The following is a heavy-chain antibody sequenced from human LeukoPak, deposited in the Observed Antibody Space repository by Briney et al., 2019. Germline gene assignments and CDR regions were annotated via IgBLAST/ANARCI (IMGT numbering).Heavy chain of an antibody. CDR1: GFTFDDYA. CDR3: AIGQAGGSGSVDY. V-gene: IGHV3-9*01. Sequence: GGSLRLSCAASGFTFDDYAMHWVRQAPGKGLEWVSGISWNSGSIGYADSVKGRFTISRDNAKNSLYLQMNSLRAEDTALYCCAIGQAGGSGSVDYWGQGTLVTVSS. CDR2: ISWNSGSI. D-gene: IGHD3-10*01. J-gene: IGHJ4*02.